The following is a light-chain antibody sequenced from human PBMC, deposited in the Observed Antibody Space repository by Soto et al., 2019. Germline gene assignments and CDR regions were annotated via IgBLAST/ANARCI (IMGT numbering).Light chain of an antibody. CDR3: QSYDSSLSGSGV. V-gene: IGLV1-40*01. Sequence: QSVLTQPPSVSGAPGQRVTLSCTGSSSNIGAGYDVHWYQQLPGTAPKLLIYGNSNRPSGVPDRFSGSKSGTSASLAITGLQAEDEADYYCQSYDSSLSGSGVFGTGTKLTVL. CDR1: SSNIGAGYD. CDR2: GNS. J-gene: IGLJ1*01.